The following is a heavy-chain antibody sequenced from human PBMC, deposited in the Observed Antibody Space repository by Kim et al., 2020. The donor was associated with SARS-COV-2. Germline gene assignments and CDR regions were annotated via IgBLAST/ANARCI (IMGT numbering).Heavy chain of an antibody. CDR2: INSDGSST. V-gene: IGHV3-74*01. CDR1: GFTFSSYW. CDR3: ASEGTYYDFWSRPM. Sequence: GGSLRLSCAASGFTFSSYWMHWVRQAPGKGLVWVSRINSDGSSTSYADSVKGRFTISRDNAKNTLYLQMNSLRAEDTAVYYCASEGTYYDFWSRPMWGQGTLVTVSS. J-gene: IGHJ4*02. D-gene: IGHD3-3*01.